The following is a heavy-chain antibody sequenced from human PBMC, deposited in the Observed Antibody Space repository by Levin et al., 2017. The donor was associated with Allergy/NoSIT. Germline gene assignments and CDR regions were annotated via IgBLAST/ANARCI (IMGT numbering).Heavy chain of an antibody. CDR2: IKSETAGGTI. J-gene: IGHJ3*01. D-gene: IGHD2-21*02. CDR1: GFTFSNVW. Sequence: GGSLRLSCAASGFTFSNVWMHWVRQAPGKGLEWVGRIKSETAGGTIDYAAPVKGRFFISRDDSKSALFLQMNSLTTEDTAGYYCATDRPFCSGGDCYNAFDVWGQGTTVTLSS. CDR3: ATDRPFCSGGDCYNAFDV. V-gene: IGHV3-15*01.